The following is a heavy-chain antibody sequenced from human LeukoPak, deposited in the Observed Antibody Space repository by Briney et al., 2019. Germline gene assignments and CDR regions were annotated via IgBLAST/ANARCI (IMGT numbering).Heavy chain of an antibody. D-gene: IGHD5-24*01. Sequence: GASVKVSCKASGYTFTSYGISWVRQATGQGLEWMGWMNPNSDNTGYAQKFQGRVTITRNTSISTAYMELSSLRSEDTAVYYCARGGFWDGYNYDAFDIWGQGTMVTVSS. J-gene: IGHJ3*02. V-gene: IGHV1-8*03. CDR3: ARGGFWDGYNYDAFDI. CDR2: MNPNSDNT. CDR1: GYTFTSYG.